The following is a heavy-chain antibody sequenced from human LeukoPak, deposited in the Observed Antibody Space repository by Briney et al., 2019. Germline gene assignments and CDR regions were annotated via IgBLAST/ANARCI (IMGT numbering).Heavy chain of an antibody. V-gene: IGHV3-30-3*01. Sequence: GGSLRLSCAASGFTFSSYAMHWVRQAPGKGLEWVAVIPYDGSNKYYADSVKGRFTISRDNSKNTLYLQMNSLRAEDTAVYYCARAQQLDYYYYGMDVWGQGTTVTVSS. D-gene: IGHD6-6*01. J-gene: IGHJ6*02. CDR3: ARAQQLDYYYYGMDV. CDR1: GFTFSSYA. CDR2: IPYDGSNK.